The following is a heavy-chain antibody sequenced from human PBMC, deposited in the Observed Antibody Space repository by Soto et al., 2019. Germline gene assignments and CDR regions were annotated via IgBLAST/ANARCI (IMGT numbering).Heavy chain of an antibody. CDR3: ARDLEGNWSGDV. V-gene: IGHV3-23*01. J-gene: IGHJ6*02. Sequence: EVQLLESGGGLVQPGGSLRLSCAASGFTFSNYAMTWVRQTPEKGLEGVSTINESGSSTWYADSVKCRFTISRDNSKNTLYLQMNSLGGEDKALYSCARDLEGNWSGDVWGQGTTVTVSS. D-gene: IGHD1-20*01. CDR2: INESGSST. CDR1: GFTFSNYA.